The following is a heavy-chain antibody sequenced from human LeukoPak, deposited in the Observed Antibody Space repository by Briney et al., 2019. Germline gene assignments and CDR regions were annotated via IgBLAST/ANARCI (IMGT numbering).Heavy chain of an antibody. CDR1: GFTFNDYA. CDR2: TSWNSGSI. D-gene: IGHD3-3*01. Sequence: GGSLRLSCAASGFTFNDYAMHWVRQAPGKGLEWVSGTSWNSGSIGYADSVKGRFTISRDNAKNSLYLQMNSLRTEDTALYYCAKDAYDFWTHKTFDYWGQGTLVTVSS. V-gene: IGHV3-9*01. CDR3: AKDAYDFWTHKTFDY. J-gene: IGHJ4*02.